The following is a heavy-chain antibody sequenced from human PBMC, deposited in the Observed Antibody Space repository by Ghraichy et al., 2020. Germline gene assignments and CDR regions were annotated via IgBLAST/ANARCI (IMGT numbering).Heavy chain of an antibody. CDR1: GFSFSSSS. Sequence: GGSLRLSCAASGFSFSSSSMTWVRQAPGEGLEWVSSINSRSSSIYYADSVKGRFTISRDNAYNSLYLQMNSLRAEDTAVYYCAREDSVVPAAMSDYWGQGTLVTVSS. CDR2: INSRSSSI. D-gene: IGHD2-2*01. CDR3: AREDSVVPAAMSDY. J-gene: IGHJ4*02. V-gene: IGHV3-21*01.